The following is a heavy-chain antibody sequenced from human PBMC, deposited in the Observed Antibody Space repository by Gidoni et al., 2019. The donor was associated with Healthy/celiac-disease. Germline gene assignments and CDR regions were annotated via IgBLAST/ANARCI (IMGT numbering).Heavy chain of an antibody. CDR2: IYYSGST. V-gene: IGHV4-39*01. CDR1: GGSISRSSYY. Sequence: QLQLQESGPGLVKPSETLSLTCIVSGGSISRSSYYRAWIRLPPGKGLEWIGNIYYSGSTYYNPSLKSRVTISVDTSKNQFSLKLSSVTAADTAVYYCARADMVRGGNYYGMGVWGQGTTVTVSS. D-gene: IGHD3-10*01. CDR3: ARADMVRGGNYYGMGV. J-gene: IGHJ6*02.